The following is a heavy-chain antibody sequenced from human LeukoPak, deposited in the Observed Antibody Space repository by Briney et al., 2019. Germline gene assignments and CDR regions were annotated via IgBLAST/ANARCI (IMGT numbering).Heavy chain of an antibody. V-gene: IGHV5-51*01. D-gene: IGHD1-26*01. J-gene: IGHJ4*02. CDR1: GYSLTSYW. Sequence: GESLKISLNGSGYSLTSYWIGWVRQMPGKGLGWMGIIYPCDSDTRLSPSFQGQVTIPPDKSISTAYLQWSSLTALDTAIYYCARHLRIGSYRDLDYWGQGTLVTVSS. CDR3: ARHLRIGSYRDLDY. CDR2: IYPCDSDT.